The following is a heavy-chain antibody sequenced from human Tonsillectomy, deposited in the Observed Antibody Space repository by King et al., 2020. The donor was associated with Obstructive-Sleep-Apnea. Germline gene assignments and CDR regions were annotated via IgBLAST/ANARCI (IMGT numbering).Heavy chain of an antibody. CDR1: GVTFRNYG. J-gene: IGHJ5*02. Sequence: VQLVESGGGVVQPGGSLRLSWEASGVTFRNYGMHWVRQAPGKGLQWVAFLRDNGKNKYYADSVKGRLTISRDNSKNTLYLQMNSLRTEDTAVYYCVKDWGLFGTGGAWVDPWGQGTLVTVSS. D-gene: IGHD1-14*01. V-gene: IGHV3-30*02. CDR2: LRDNGKNK. CDR3: VKDWGLFGTGGAWVDP.